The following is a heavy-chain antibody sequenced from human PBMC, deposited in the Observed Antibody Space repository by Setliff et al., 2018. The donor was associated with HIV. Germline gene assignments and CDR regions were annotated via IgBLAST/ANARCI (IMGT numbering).Heavy chain of an antibody. V-gene: IGHV4-34*01. J-gene: IGHJ3*02. CDR2: INHSGDT. CDR1: GGSFSGYF. Sequence: SETLSLTCAVYGGSFSGYFWTWIRQSPQKRLEWIGEINHSGDTNYNPSLKSRVTISIDTSNNQFSLKLSSVTAADTAMYYCARVGDFFDSSDYYSVLDAFDIWGQGTMVTVS. CDR3: ARVGDFFDSSDYYSVLDAFDI. D-gene: IGHD3-22*01.